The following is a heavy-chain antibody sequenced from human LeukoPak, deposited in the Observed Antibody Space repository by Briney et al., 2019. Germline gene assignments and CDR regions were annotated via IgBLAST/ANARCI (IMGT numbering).Heavy chain of an antibody. CDR1: GFTFSSCS. D-gene: IGHD2-2*01. CDR3: ARAPVPAASDY. Sequence: GGSLRLSCAASGFTFSSCSMNWVRQAPGKGLEWVSSISSSSSYIYYADSVKGRFTISRDNAKNSLYLQMNSLRAEDTAVYYCARAPVPAASDYWGQGTLVTVSS. CDR2: ISSSSSYI. J-gene: IGHJ4*02. V-gene: IGHV3-21*01.